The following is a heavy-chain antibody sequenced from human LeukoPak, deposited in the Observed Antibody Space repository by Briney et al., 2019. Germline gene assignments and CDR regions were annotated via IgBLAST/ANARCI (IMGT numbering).Heavy chain of an antibody. CDR1: GYSFNRYW. CDR3: ARRPREVPAAPLDY. V-gene: IGHV5-51*01. CDR2: IYSCDSDT. J-gene: IGHJ4*02. Sequence: GGALKVSCKGSGYSFNRYWDGWGGQIPGERPEGMGDIYSCDSDTQYKPALQSQGTISGDKSISTAYLQWSSLKASDTAMYYCARRPREVPAAPLDYWGQGTLVTVSS. D-gene: IGHD2-2*01.